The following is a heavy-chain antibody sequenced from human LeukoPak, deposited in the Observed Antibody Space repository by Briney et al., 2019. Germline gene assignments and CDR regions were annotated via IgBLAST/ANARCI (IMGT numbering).Heavy chain of an antibody. J-gene: IGHJ3*02. D-gene: IGHD1-26*01. CDR1: GFTFSSYD. CDR2: IRYDGSNK. Sequence: GGSLRLSCAASGFTFSSYDMHWVRQAPGKGLEWVAFIRYDGSNKYYADSVKGRFTISRDNSKNTLYLQMNSLIAEDTAVYYCAKDLKVGSIYPGTFDIWGQGTMVTVSS. CDR3: AKDLKVGSIYPGTFDI. V-gene: IGHV3-30*02.